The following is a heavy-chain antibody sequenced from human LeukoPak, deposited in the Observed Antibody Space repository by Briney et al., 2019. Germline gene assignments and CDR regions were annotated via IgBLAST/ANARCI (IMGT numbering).Heavy chain of an antibody. CDR3: AKRGYGSGGYSYYFDY. CDR1: GFTFRTYA. D-gene: IGHD5-12*01. CDR2: ISGSGGST. V-gene: IGHV3-23*01. Sequence: GGSLRLSCAASGFTFRTYAMSWVRQAPGKGLEWVSAISGSGGSTHYADSVKGRFTISGDNSKNTVYLQMNSLRAEDTAVYYCAKRGYGSGGYSYYFDYWGQGTLVTVSS. J-gene: IGHJ4*02.